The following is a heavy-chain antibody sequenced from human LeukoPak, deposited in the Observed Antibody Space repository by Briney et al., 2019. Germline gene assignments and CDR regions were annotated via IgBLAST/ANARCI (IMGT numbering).Heavy chain of an antibody. J-gene: IGHJ3*02. CDR3: ARDKDYYDSSGYYSAFAFDI. CDR2: IYTSGST. Sequence: PSETLSLTCTVSGGSISSSSYYWGWIRQPPGKGLEWIGSIYTSGSTNYNPSLKSRVTMSVDTSKNQFSLKLSSVTAADTAVYYCARDKDYYDSSGYYSAFAFDIWDQGTMVTVSS. D-gene: IGHD3-22*01. CDR1: GGSISSSSYY. V-gene: IGHV4-39*07.